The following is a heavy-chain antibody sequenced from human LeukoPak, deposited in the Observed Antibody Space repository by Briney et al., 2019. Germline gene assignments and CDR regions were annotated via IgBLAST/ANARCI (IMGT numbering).Heavy chain of an antibody. Sequence: GGSLRLSCAASGFTFSSYSMNWVRQAPGKGLEWVSSISSSSSYIYYADSVKGRFTISRDNAKNSLYLKMNSLRAEDTAVYYCARDPSITIFGVVIEGYFDYWGQGTLVTVSS. J-gene: IGHJ4*02. CDR1: GFTFSSYS. D-gene: IGHD3-3*01. V-gene: IGHV3-21*01. CDR3: ARDPSITIFGVVIEGYFDY. CDR2: ISSSSSYI.